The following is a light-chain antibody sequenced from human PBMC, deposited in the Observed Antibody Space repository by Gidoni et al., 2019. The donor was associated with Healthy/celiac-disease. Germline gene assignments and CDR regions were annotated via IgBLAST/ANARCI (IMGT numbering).Light chain of an antibody. V-gene: IGLV2-14*01. CDR3: SSYTSISTPFYV. CDR1: SSDVGGYTN. Sequence: QSALTQPASVSGSAGQSIPISCTGTSSDVGGYTNVCWYQQPPGRAPKLMLYEVRNRPSVVSNPFSGSKSGNTASLTISGLQAEDEADYYCSSYTSISTPFYVFGTGTNVTVL. J-gene: IGLJ1*01. CDR2: EVR.